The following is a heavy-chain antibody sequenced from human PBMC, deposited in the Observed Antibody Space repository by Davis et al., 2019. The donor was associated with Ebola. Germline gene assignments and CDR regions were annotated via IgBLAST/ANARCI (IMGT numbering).Heavy chain of an antibody. CDR3: ARLLSRAFLADY. D-gene: IGHD3-3*02. CDR2: IYPGDSDT. V-gene: IGHV5-51*01. CDR1: GYSFTSYW. Sequence: GSLRLSCKGSGYSFTSYWIGWVRQMPGKGLEWMGIIYPGDSDTRYSPSFQGQVTISADKSISTAYLQWSSLKASDTAMYYCARLLSRAFLADYWGQGTLVTVSS. J-gene: IGHJ4*02.